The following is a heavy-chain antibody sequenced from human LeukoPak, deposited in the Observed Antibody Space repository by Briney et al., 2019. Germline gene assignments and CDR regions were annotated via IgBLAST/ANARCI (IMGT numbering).Heavy chain of an antibody. D-gene: IGHD6-13*01. V-gene: IGHV3-48*03. CDR2: ISSSGSTI. CDR3: ARESPYSRHLDY. J-gene: IGHJ4*02. CDR1: GFTFSSYE. Sequence: GGSLILSCAASGFTFSSYEMNWVRQAPGKGLEWVSYISSSGSTIYYADSVKGRFTISRDNAKNSLYLQMNSLRAEDTAVYYCARESPYSRHLDYSGQGTLVTVSS.